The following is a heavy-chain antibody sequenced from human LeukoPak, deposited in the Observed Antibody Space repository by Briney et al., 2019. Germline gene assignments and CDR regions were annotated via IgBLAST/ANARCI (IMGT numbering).Heavy chain of an antibody. D-gene: IGHD3-10*01. CDR1: GFTFDDYG. CDR2: INWNGGST. Sequence: GGSLRLSCAASGFTFDDYGMSWVRQAPGKGLEWVSGINWNGGSTGYADSVKGRFTISRDNAKNSLYLQMNSLRAEDTALYHCARALGHRSRKHYYYGSGSYHRGGAAFDIWGQGTMVTVSS. CDR3: ARALGHRSRKHYYYGSGSYHRGGAAFDI. J-gene: IGHJ3*02. V-gene: IGHV3-20*01.